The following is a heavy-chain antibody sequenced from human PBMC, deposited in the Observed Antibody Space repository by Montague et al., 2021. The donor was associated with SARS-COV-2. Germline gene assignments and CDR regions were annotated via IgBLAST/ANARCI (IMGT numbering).Heavy chain of an antibody. CDR3: ARVEGWFGEFLQHDAFDT. Sequence: SETLSLTCTVSGGSISSYYWSWIRQPPGKGLEWIGYIYYSGSTNYNPSLKSRVTISVDTSKNQFSLKLSSVTAADTAVYYCARVEGWFGEFLQHDAFDTWGQGTMVTVSS. D-gene: IGHD3-10*01. CDR2: IYYSGST. J-gene: IGHJ3*02. CDR1: GGSISSYY. V-gene: IGHV4-59*01.